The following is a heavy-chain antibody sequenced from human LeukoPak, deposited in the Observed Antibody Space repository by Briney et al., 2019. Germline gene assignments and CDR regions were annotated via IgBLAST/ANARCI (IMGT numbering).Heavy chain of an antibody. Sequence: SETLSLTCTVSSGPFYSYYWSWIRQAPGKGLEWIGYHYDSGSTHYNPSLKSRVTISVDTPKNQFSLKLNSVTAADTAVYYCAKNGQSGFSFDPWGQGTLVTVSS. CDR1: SGPFYSYY. CDR3: AKNGQSGFSFDP. D-gene: IGHD3-3*01. CDR2: HYDSGST. J-gene: IGHJ5*02. V-gene: IGHV4-59*12.